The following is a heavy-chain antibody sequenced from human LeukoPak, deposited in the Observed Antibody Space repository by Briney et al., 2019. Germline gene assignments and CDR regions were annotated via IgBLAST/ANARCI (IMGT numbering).Heavy chain of an antibody. CDR1: GYSFTSYW. Sequence: PGESLKISCKGSGYSFTSYWIGWVRQMPGKGLEWMGIIYPGDSDTTYSPSLQGQVTISADKSISTAYLQWSSLKASDSAMYYCGRIPAAGSLKGSFDIWGQGTMVTVSS. CDR3: GRIPAAGSLKGSFDI. V-gene: IGHV5-51*01. D-gene: IGHD6-13*01. CDR2: IYPGDSDT. J-gene: IGHJ3*02.